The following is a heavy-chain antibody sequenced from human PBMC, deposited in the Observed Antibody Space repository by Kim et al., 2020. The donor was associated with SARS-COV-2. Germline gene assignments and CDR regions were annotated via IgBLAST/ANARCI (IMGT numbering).Heavy chain of an antibody. CDR2: IYYSGST. CDR3: ARVPSTDPSVAYFDY. J-gene: IGHJ4*02. Sequence: SETLSLTCTVSGGSISSYYWSWIRQPPGKGLEWIGYIYYSGSTNYNPSLKSRVTISVDTSKNQFSLKLSSVTAADTAVYYCARVPSTDPSVAYFDYWGQGTLVTVSS. V-gene: IGHV4-59*08. D-gene: IGHD2-2*01. CDR1: GGSISSYY.